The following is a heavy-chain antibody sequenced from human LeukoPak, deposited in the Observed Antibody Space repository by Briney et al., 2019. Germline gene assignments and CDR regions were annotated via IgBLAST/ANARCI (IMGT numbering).Heavy chain of an antibody. CDR1: GYTFTGYY. J-gene: IGHJ3*02. CDR2: INPNSGGT. V-gene: IGHV1-2*06. CDR3: ARVYSYDSSGYPYDAFDI. D-gene: IGHD3-22*01. Sequence: ASVKVSCKASGYTFTGYYMHWVRQAPGQGLEWMGRINPNSGGTNYAQKFQGRVIMTRDTSISTAYMELSRLRSDDTAVYYCARVYSYDSSGYPYDAFDIWGQGTMVTVSS.